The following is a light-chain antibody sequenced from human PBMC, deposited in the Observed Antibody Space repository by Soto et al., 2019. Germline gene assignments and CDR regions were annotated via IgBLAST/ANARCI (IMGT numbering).Light chain of an antibody. Sequence: DIQLTQSPSFLSASVGDRVTITCRASQGISTYLAWYQQSPGKAPTLLIYAASTLQSGVPSRFSGSGSGTEFTLTISSLQPEDFATCFCQQLYSSPLSFGGGTKVEIK. CDR2: AAS. CDR1: QGISTY. CDR3: QQLYSSPLS. V-gene: IGKV1-9*01. J-gene: IGKJ4*01.